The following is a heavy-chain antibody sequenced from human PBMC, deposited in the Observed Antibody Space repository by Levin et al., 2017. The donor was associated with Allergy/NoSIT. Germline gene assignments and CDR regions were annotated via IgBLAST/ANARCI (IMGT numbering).Heavy chain of an antibody. J-gene: IGHJ4*02. CDR3: ARGALGMGRLRSYYFDY. D-gene: IGHD4-17*01. CDR1: GFTFSNYD. Sequence: GESLKISCAASGFTFSNYDMHWVRQAPGKGLEWVAVISYDGSNKYYADSVKGRFTISRDNSKNTLYLQMHSLRAEDTAVYYCARGALGMGRLRSYYFDYWGQGTLVTVSS. V-gene: IGHV3-30-3*01. CDR2: ISYDGSNK.